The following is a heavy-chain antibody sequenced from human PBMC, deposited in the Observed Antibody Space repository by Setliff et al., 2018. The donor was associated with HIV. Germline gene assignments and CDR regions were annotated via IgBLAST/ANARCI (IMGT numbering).Heavy chain of an antibody. J-gene: IGHJ4*02. CDR1: GYTFTNYF. Sequence: GASVKVSCKASGYTFTNYFMHWVRQAPGQGLEWMGGSIPLFGTVKYAQKFQGRVTITTDELMTTAYMELSSLRSEDTAVYYCASGSGYCRNGVCYIGVHKNPDKYYSDYWGQGTLVTVSS. CDR3: ASGSGYCRNGVCYIGVHKNPDKYYSDY. V-gene: IGHV1-69*05. CDR2: SIPLFGTV. D-gene: IGHD2-8*01.